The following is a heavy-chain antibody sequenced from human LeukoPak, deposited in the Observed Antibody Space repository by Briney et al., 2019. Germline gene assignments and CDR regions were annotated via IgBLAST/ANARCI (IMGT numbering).Heavy chain of an antibody. Sequence: GGSLRLSCAASGITFSSYGMSWVRQAPGKGLEWVSSISSTGGTTYYADSVKGRFTIPRDNSKNTLYLQMNSLRAEDTAIYYCAKNGDRGAYCTGGTCYPYFYYYMDVWGKGTTVTI. J-gene: IGHJ6*03. V-gene: IGHV3-23*01. CDR2: ISSTGGTT. CDR1: GITFSSYG. D-gene: IGHD2-15*01. CDR3: AKNGDRGAYCTGGTCYPYFYYYMDV.